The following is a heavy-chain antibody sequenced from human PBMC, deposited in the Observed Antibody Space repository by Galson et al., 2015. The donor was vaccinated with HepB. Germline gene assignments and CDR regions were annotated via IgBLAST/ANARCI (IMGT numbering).Heavy chain of an antibody. D-gene: IGHD6-13*01. CDR1: GYTFTSYA. Sequence: SVKVSCKVSGYTFTSYAMHWVRQAPGQRLEWMGWINAGNGNTKYSQKFQGRVTITRDTSASTAYMELSSLRSEDTAVYYCARDVGQQLVLYYFDYWGQGTLVTVSS. J-gene: IGHJ4*02. CDR2: INAGNGNT. CDR3: ARDVGQQLVLYYFDY. V-gene: IGHV1-3*01.